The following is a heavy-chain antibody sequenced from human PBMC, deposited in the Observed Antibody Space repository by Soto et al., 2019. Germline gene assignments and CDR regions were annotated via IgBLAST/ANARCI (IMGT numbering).Heavy chain of an antibody. D-gene: IGHD7-27*01. J-gene: IGHJ4*02. Sequence: QVQLQESGPGLVKPSETLSLTCTVSGGSINNHYWSWIRQPPGEGLEWIGYIDYTGATDYSPSPASRVTLSVDTSKNQFSLKLTSLTAADTAIYFCARANWYFDYWGQGTLVIVSS. V-gene: IGHV4-59*11. CDR2: IDYTGAT. CDR3: ARANWYFDY. CDR1: GGSINNHY.